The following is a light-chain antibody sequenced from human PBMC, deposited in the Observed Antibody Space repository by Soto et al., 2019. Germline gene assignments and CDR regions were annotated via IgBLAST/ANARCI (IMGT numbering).Light chain of an antibody. J-gene: IGLJ3*02. CDR1: SSNIGNNY. V-gene: IGLV1-51*01. Sequence: QSVLTQPPSVSAAPGQKVTISCSGSSSNIGNNYVSWYQQLPGTAPKLLIYDNNKRPSGIPDRFSGSQSGTSATLGITGLQTGDDADYYCGTWDSSLSAGRVFGGGTKLTVL. CDR2: DNN. CDR3: GTWDSSLSAGRV.